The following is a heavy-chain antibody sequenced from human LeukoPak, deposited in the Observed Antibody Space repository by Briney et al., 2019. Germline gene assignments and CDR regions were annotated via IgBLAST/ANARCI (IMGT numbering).Heavy chain of an antibody. D-gene: IGHD5-24*01. Sequence: GGSLRLSCAASGFTFSSYSMNWVRQAPGKGLEWASYISSSGSTIYYADSVKGRFTISRDNAKNSLYLQMNSLRAEDTAVYYCARESRDGYNYPSFDYWGQGTLVTVSS. J-gene: IGHJ4*02. V-gene: IGHV3-48*04. CDR1: GFTFSSYS. CDR2: ISSSGSTI. CDR3: ARESRDGYNYPSFDY.